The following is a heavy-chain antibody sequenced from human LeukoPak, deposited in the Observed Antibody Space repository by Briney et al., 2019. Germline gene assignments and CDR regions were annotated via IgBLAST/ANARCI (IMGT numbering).Heavy chain of an antibody. CDR1: GYTFTSYA. J-gene: IGHJ4*02. CDR3: ARSSVEMATISPPFDY. Sequence: ASVNVSCKASGYTFTSYAMHWVRQAPGQRLEWMGWINAGNGNTKYSQKFQGRVTITRDTSASTAYMELSSLRSEDTAVYYCARSSVEMATISPPFDYWGQGTLVTVSS. D-gene: IGHD5-24*01. V-gene: IGHV1-3*01. CDR2: INAGNGNT.